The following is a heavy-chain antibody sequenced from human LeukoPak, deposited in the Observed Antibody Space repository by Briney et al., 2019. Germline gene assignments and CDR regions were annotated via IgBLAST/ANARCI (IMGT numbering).Heavy chain of an antibody. J-gene: IGHJ6*03. D-gene: IGHD1-26*01. Sequence: SETLTLTCAVYGGSFSGYYWSWIRQPPGKGLEWIGYIYYSGSTNYNPSLKSRVTISVDTSKNQFSLKLSSVTAADTAVYYCASGAYSYYYMDVWGKGTTVTISS. V-gene: IGHV4-59*01. CDR2: IYYSGST. CDR3: ASGAYSYYYMDV. CDR1: GGSFSGYY.